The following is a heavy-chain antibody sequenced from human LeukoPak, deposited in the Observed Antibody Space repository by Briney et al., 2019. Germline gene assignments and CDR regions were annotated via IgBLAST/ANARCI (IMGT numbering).Heavy chain of an antibody. V-gene: IGHV4-39*07. Sequence: PSETLSLTCTVSGGSISSSSHYWGWIRQPPGKGLEWIGSIYYSGSTYYNPSLKSRVTISVDTSKNQFSLKLSSVTAADTAVYYCARVRSYYRHDAFDIWGQGTMVTVSS. J-gene: IGHJ3*02. CDR1: GGSISSSSHY. CDR2: IYYSGST. D-gene: IGHD1-26*01. CDR3: ARVRSYYRHDAFDI.